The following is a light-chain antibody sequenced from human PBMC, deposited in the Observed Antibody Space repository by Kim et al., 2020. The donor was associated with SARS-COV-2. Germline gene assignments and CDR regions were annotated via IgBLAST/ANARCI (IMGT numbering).Light chain of an antibody. CDR2: YAA. V-gene: IGKV3-11*01. CDR3: QQRNSKPPAFT. CDR1: RKNVTN. J-gene: IGKJ4*01. Sequence: PGETATPPSGAARKNVTNLAWYHQRPARPPRRLVYYAANRAAGVTDGCSSSGASTDFTLLTSSLVPEEFSIYYCQQRNSKPPAFTFGEGTKVDIK.